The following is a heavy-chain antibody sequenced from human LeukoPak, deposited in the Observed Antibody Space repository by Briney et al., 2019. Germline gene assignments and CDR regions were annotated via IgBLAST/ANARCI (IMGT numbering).Heavy chain of an antibody. D-gene: IGHD3-16*01. CDR1: GFTVSSNY. J-gene: IGHJ6*03. V-gene: IGHV3-53*01. CDR3: ARQGADPKGYYYYYMDV. CDR2: IYSGGST. Sequence: GGSLRLSCAASGFTVSSNYMSWVRQAPGKGLEWVSVIYSGGSTYYADSVKGRFTISRDNSKNTLYLKMNSLRAEDTAVYYCARQGADPKGYYYYYMDVWGKGTTVTVSS.